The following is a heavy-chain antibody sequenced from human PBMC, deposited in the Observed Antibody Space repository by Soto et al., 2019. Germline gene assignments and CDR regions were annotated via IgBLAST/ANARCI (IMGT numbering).Heavy chain of an antibody. CDR1: GFTFSVYA. Sequence: LRLSCGASGFTFSVYAMTWVRQAPGKGLEWVSAISGNGGSTYYADSVKGRFTISRDNSKSTLHLQMNSLRVEDTAVYYCAKDRTFGPPLVRFDSWGQGTLVTVSS. J-gene: IGHJ4*02. V-gene: IGHV3-23*01. D-gene: IGHD6-6*01. CDR2: ISGNGGST. CDR3: AKDRTFGPPLVRFDS.